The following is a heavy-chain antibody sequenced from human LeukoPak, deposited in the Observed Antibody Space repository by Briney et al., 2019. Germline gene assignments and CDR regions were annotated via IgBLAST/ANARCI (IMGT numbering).Heavy chain of an antibody. V-gene: IGHV4-34*01. J-gene: IGHJ4*02. Sequence: PSETLSLTCAVYGGSFSGYYWSWIRQPPGKGLEWIGEINHSGSTNYNPSLKSRVTISVDTSKNQFSLKLSSVTAADTAVYYCAREGRDGYNKIDYWGQGTLVTVSS. D-gene: IGHD5-24*01. CDR3: AREGRDGYNKIDY. CDR2: INHSGST. CDR1: GGSFSGYY.